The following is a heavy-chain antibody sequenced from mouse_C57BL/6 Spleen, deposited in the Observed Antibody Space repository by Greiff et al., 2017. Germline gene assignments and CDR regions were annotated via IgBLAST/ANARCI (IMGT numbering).Heavy chain of an antibody. CDR2: IDPSDSYT. CDR1: GYTFTSYW. J-gene: IGHJ4*01. CDR3: AGGGDMDD. D-gene: IGHD2-13*01. V-gene: IGHV1-69*01. Sequence: QVHVKQPGAELVMPGASVKLSCKASGYTFTSYWMHWVKQRPGQGLEWIGEIDPSDSYTNSNQKFNGKSTLTVDKSSTPAYMHLSSLTSEDSAIYYCAGGGDMDDWGQGTAVTVSS.